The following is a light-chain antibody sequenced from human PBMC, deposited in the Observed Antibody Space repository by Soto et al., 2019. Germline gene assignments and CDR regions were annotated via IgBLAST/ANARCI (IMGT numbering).Light chain of an antibody. Sequence: QSVLTQPPSVSGAPGQRVTISCTGSSSNIGAGYDVHWYQQLPGTAPKLLLYGNGNRPSGVPDRFSGSKSGTSASLAITGLQAEDAADYYCQSYDSSLSGSEVFGTGTKVTVL. CDR2: GNG. J-gene: IGLJ1*01. CDR1: SSNIGAGYD. V-gene: IGLV1-40*01. CDR3: QSYDSSLSGSEV.